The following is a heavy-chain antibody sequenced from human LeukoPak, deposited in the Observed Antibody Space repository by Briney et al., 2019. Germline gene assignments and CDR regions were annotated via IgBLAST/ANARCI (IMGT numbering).Heavy chain of an antibody. V-gene: IGHV1-69*06. CDR2: IIPIFGTA. CDR3: AREDYYGSGSYYGYYYGMDV. J-gene: IGHJ6*04. CDR1: GGTFSSYA. Sequence: SVKVSCKASGGTFSSYAISWVRQAPGQGLEWMGGIIPIFGTANYARKFQGRVTITADKSTSTAYMELSSLRSEDTAVYYCAREDYYGSGSYYGYYYGMDVWGKGTTVTVSS. D-gene: IGHD3-10*01.